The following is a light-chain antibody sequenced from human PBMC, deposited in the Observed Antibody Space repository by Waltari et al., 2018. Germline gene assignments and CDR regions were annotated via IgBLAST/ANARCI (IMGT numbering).Light chain of an antibody. CDR2: DAS. Sequence: EIVLTPSPATLSLSPGERATLSCRASQSASKYVAWYQKRHGQAPILLIYDASNRASGIPARFSGSGSGTDFTLTISNVEPEDFAVYYCQQRHDWPLNFGGGTKLEIK. V-gene: IGKV3-11*01. J-gene: IGKJ4*01. CDR1: QSASKY. CDR3: QQRHDWPLN.